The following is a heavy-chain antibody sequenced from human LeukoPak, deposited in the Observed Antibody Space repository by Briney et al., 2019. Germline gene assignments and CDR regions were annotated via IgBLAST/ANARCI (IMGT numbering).Heavy chain of an antibody. D-gene: IGHD2-15*01. J-gene: IGHJ2*01. CDR2: IDPKSGDT. V-gene: IGHV1-2*02. CDR1: GYTFTGNH. Sequence: ASVKVSCKASGYTFTGNHVHWVRQAPGQGLEWMGWIDPKSGDTMYAQKFQDRVTMTGDTSINTAYMELSGLRSDDTAVYFCAKEADIVSFDLWGRGTLVTVSS. CDR3: AKEADIVSFDL.